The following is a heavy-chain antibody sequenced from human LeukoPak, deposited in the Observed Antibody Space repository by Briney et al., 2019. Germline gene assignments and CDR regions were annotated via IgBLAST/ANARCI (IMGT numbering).Heavy chain of an antibody. Sequence: AASVKVPCKASGYNFISYGIIWVRQAPGQRLEWLGWISAYNGNTNYAHKFQGRVTMTTDTSTSTAYMELRSLRSDDTAIYYCVRDSYSSAWYGDYWGQGTLLAVSS. J-gene: IGHJ4*02. V-gene: IGHV1-18*01. CDR1: GYNFISYG. CDR2: ISAYNGNT. D-gene: IGHD6-19*01. CDR3: VRDSYSSAWYGDY.